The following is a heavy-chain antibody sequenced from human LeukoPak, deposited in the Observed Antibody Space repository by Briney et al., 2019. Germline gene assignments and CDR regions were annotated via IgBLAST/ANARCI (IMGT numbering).Heavy chain of an antibody. CDR2: ISTYKGNT. J-gene: IGHJ6*04. CDR3: AREAATIVEDYGMDV. V-gene: IGHV1-18*01. D-gene: IGHD6-25*01. Sequence: ASVKVSCKTSGYTFTTYGISWVRQAPGQGLEWMGWISTYKGNTNYAQKLQGRVTMTTDTSTSTAYMELRSLRSDDTAVYYCAREAATIVEDYGMDVWGKGTTVTVSS. CDR1: GYTFTTYG.